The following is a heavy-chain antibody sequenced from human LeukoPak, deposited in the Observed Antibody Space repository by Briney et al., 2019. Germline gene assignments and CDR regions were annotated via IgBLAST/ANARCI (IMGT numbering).Heavy chain of an antibody. D-gene: IGHD4-23*01. CDR3: ASEVRFGGAFDI. Sequence: SVKVSCKASGGTFSSYAISWVRQAPGQGLEWMGGIIPIFGTANYAQKFQGRVTITADKSTSTAYMELSSLRSEDTAVYNCASEVRFGGAFDIWGQGTMVTVSS. CDR1: GGTFSSYA. CDR2: IIPIFGTA. V-gene: IGHV1-69*06. J-gene: IGHJ3*02.